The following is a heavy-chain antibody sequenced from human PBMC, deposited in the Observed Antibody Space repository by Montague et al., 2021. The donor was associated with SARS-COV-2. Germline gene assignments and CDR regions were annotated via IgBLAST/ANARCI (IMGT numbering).Heavy chain of an antibody. Sequence: TLSLICTVSGGSNSSGGYYWSWIRQHPGKGLEWIGYIYYRGSTYYNPSLKSRVTISVDTSKNQFSLKLSSVTAADTAVYYCARVHIVVVTAMRYFDLWGRGTLVTVSS. CDR3: ARVHIVVVTAMRYFDL. CDR1: GGSNSSGGYY. V-gene: IGHV4-31*03. D-gene: IGHD2-21*02. J-gene: IGHJ2*01. CDR2: IYYRGST.